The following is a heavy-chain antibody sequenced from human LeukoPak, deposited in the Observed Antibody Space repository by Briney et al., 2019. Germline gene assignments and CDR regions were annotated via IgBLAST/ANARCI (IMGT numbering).Heavy chain of an antibody. CDR1: GGSITYYY. J-gene: IGHJ6*02. V-gene: IGHV4-59*08. Sequence: PSETLSLTCTVSGGSITYYYWSWIRQPPGKGLEWIGYIYYSGSANYNPSLRSRVTISLDASKNHFSLKLTSVTAADTAVYYCARSGSGSGTFYNSAYYYYGLDVWGQGTTVTVSS. CDR3: ARSGSGSGTFYNSAYYYYGLDV. CDR2: IYYSGSA. D-gene: IGHD3-10*01.